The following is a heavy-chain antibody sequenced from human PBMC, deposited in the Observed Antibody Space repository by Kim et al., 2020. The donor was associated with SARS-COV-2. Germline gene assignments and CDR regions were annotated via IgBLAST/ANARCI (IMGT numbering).Heavy chain of an antibody. J-gene: IGHJ4*02. D-gene: IGHD3-10*01. V-gene: IGHV3-30*04. CDR2: VSYDGDNT. CDR1: GFTFSSYA. CDR3: AGDYLTRFGEDGDY. Sequence: GGSLRLSCAASGFTFSSYAMHWVRQAPGKGLEWVAVVSYDGDNTYYADSVKGRFTISRDNSRNPVYLQMRSLRGEDTALYYCAGDYLTRFGEDGDYWGQGTLVTVSS.